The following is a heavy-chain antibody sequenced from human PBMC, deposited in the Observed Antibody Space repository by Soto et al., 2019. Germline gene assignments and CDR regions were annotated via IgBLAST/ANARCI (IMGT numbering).Heavy chain of an antibody. J-gene: IGHJ3*02. CDR2: ISYDGSNK. CDR1: GFTFSSYG. CDR3: AKAMVVVTAISGGGGFDK. Sequence: GGSLRLSCAASGFTFSSYGMHWVRQAPGKGLEWVAVISYDGSNKYCADSVKGRFTISRDNSKNTLYLQMNSLRAEDTAVYYCAKAMVVVTAISGGGGFDKWGQGTFVTVSS. D-gene: IGHD2-21*02. V-gene: IGHV3-30*18.